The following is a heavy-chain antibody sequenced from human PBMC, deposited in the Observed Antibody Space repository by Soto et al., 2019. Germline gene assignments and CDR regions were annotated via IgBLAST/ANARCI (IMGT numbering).Heavy chain of an antibody. J-gene: IGHJ5*02. D-gene: IGHD2-15*01. Sequence: QVQLVQSGAEVKKPGASVKISCKASGYTFTRYTMNWVRQAPGQRLEWMGWINPDNGNTKSSQKFQDRVIITRDTSASTAYMDLGSLRSEDTAVYYCARGIATGQLDPWGQEPWSPSPQ. CDR1: GYTFTRYT. CDR2: INPDNGNT. CDR3: ARGIATGQLDP. V-gene: IGHV1-3*01.